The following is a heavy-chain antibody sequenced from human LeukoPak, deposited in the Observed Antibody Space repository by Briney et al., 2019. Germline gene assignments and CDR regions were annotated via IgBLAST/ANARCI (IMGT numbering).Heavy chain of an antibody. CDR1: GYTFTSYG. Sequence: ASVKVSCKASGYTFTSYGISWVRQAPGQGLEWMGWINPNSGGTNYAQKFQGRVTMTRDTSISTAYMELSRLRSDDTAVYYCARDDNHAFEYWGQGILVTVSS. CDR3: ARDDNHAFEY. J-gene: IGHJ4*02. V-gene: IGHV1-2*02. CDR2: INPNSGGT. D-gene: IGHD1-1*01.